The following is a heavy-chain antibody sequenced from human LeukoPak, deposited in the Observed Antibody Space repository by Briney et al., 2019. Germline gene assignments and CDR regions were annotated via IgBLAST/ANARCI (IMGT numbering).Heavy chain of an antibody. CDR3: ARDTHHTLTPFDP. CDR2: ISAYNGNP. D-gene: IGHD4-11*01. V-gene: IGHV1-18*04. J-gene: IGHJ5*02. CDR1: GYTFTSYG. Sequence: ASVKVSCKASGYTFTSYGISWVRQAPGQGLEWMGWISAYNGNPNYAQKLQGRVTMTTDTSTSTAYMELRSLRYDDTAVYYCARDTHHTLTPFDPWGQGTLVTVSS.